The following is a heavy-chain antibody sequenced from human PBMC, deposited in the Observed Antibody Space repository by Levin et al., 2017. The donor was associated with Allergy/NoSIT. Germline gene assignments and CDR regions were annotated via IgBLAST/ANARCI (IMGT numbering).Heavy chain of an antibody. Sequence: RSQTLSLTCTVSGGSISSSGYYWGWIRQPPGKGLEWIGTIYYSGSTYYNPSLKSRVTISVDTSKNQFSLKLSSVTAADTAVYYCARRLGSGTSYYFDYWGQGTLVTVSS. V-gene: IGHV4-39*01. CDR3: ARRLGSGTSYYFDY. CDR1: GGSISSSGYY. CDR2: IYYSGST. J-gene: IGHJ4*02. D-gene: IGHD3-10*01.